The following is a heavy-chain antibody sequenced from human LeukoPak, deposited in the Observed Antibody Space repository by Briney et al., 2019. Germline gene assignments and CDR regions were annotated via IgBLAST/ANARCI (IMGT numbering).Heavy chain of an antibody. CDR2: IYTSGST. V-gene: IGHV4-61*02. Sequence: PSQTLSLTCTVSGVSISSGSYYWSWIRQPAGKGLEWIGRIYTSGSTNYNPSLKSRVTISVDTSKNQFSLKLSSVTAADTAVYYCARGTMVRGVIREDYFDYWGQGTLVTVSS. J-gene: IGHJ4*02. D-gene: IGHD3-10*01. CDR1: GVSISSGSYY. CDR3: ARGTMVRGVIREDYFDY.